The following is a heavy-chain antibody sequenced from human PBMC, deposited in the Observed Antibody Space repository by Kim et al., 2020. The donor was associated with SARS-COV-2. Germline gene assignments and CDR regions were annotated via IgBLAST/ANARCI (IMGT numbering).Heavy chain of an antibody. CDR1: GGTFSSYA. D-gene: IGHD6-13*01. Sequence: SVKVSCKASGGTFSSYAISWVRQAPGQGLEWMGGIIPIFGTANYAQKFQGRVTITADESTSTAYMELSSLRSEDTAVYYCAREGAAAGTGGWFDPWGQGTLVTVSS. V-gene: IGHV1-69*13. J-gene: IGHJ5*02. CDR2: IIPIFGTA. CDR3: AREGAAAGTGGWFDP.